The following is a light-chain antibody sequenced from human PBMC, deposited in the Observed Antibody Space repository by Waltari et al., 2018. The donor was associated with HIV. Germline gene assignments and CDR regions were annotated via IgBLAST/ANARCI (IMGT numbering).Light chain of an antibody. Sequence: EIVLTQSPGTLSLSPGERATLTCRASQSVGLAWYQQKPGQAPRLLIYGASSRATGIPDRFRGSGSGTDFTLTITRLEPEDFAVYYCQQYGGSSYSFGQGTKLEIK. CDR1: QSVG. CDR3: QQYGGSSYS. J-gene: IGKJ2*03. CDR2: GAS. V-gene: IGKV3-20*01.